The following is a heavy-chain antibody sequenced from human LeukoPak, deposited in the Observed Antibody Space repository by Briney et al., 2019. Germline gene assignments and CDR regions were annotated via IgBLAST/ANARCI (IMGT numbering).Heavy chain of an antibody. J-gene: IGHJ4*02. Sequence: WETLSLTCTVSGGSVSSGSYYWSWIRQPPGKGLEWIGYIYYSGSTNYNPSLKRRATISVDTSNTQFSLKLSFVTAADTAVYYCARIAAAGPGYWGQGTLVTVSS. D-gene: IGHD6-13*01. CDR1: GGSVSSGSYY. V-gene: IGHV4-61*01. CDR2: IYYSGST. CDR3: ARIAAAGPGY.